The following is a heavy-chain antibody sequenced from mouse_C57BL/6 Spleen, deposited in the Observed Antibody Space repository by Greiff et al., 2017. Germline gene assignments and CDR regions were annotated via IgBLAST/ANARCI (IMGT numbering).Heavy chain of an antibody. D-gene: IGHD2-5*01. CDR3: ARGRDYSNPYAMDY. Sequence: QVQLQQSGPGLVQPSQSLSITCTVSGFSLTSYGVHWVRQSPGKGLEWLGVIWSGGSTDYNAAFISRLSISKDNSKSQVFFKMNSLQADDTAIYYCARGRDYSNPYAMDYWGQGTSVTVSS. V-gene: IGHV2-2*01. CDR2: IWSGGST. J-gene: IGHJ4*01. CDR1: GFSLTSYG.